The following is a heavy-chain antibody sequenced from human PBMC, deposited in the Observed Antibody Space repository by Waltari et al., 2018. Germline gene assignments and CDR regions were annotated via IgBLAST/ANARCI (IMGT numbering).Heavy chain of an antibody. CDR1: GFTFSSYS. CDR3: ARDLFGSGSQSDY. D-gene: IGHD3-10*01. CDR2: ISSSSSYI. J-gene: IGHJ4*02. V-gene: IGHV3-21*01. Sequence: EVQLVASGGGLVKPGGSLSLSCAASGFTFSSYSMNWVRQAPGKGLEWVSSISSSSSYIYYADSVKGRFTISRDNAKNSLYLQMNSLRAEDTAVYYCARDLFGSGSQSDYWGQGTLVTVSS.